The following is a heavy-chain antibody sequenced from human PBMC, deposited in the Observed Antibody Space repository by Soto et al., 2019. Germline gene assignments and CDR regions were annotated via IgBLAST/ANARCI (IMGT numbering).Heavy chain of an antibody. J-gene: IGHJ4*02. CDR2: ITAYDGKI. V-gene: IGHV1-18*01. CDR3: AIGLTYGDFDF. CDR1: GYTFTTFG. Sequence: QIQLVQSGPEVKKTGASVKVSCKASGYTFTTFGINWVRQAPGQGLEWMGCITAYDGKIKYAQNFQGRVTMTIDTPTITGYLELRGLGSDDTAFYVCAIGLTYGDFDFWGQGTLVDVSS. D-gene: IGHD4-17*01.